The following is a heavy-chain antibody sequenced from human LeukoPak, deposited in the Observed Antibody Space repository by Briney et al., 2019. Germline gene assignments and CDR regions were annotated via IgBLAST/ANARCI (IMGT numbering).Heavy chain of an antibody. CDR1: GGSISSSSYY. Sequence: SETLSLTCTVSGGSISSSSYYWGWIRQPPGKGLEWIGSIYYSGSTYYNPSLKSRVTISVDTSKNQFSLKLSSVTAADTAVYYCARRSSIAIRRTPPAPRNHEPRPYWYFDLWGRGTLVTVSS. J-gene: IGHJ2*01. D-gene: IGHD6-6*01. CDR3: ARRSSIAIRRTPPAPRNHEPRPYWYFDL. CDR2: IYYSGST. V-gene: IGHV4-39*01.